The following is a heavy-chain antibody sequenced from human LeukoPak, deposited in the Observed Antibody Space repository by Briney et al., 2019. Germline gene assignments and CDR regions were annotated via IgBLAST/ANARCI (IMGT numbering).Heavy chain of an antibody. CDR1: GGTFSSYA. V-gene: IGHV1-69*13. CDR2: IIPIFGTA. CDR3: AKSAGAYYDSGFDP. J-gene: IGHJ5*02. D-gene: IGHD3-22*01. Sequence: SVKVSCKASGGTFSSYAISWVRQAPGQGLEWMGGIIPIFGTANYAQKFRGRVTITADESTSTAYMELSSLRSEDTAVYYCAKSAGAYYDSGFDPWGQGTLVTVSS.